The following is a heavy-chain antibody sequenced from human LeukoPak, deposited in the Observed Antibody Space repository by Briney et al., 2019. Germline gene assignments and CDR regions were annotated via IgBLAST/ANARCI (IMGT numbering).Heavy chain of an antibody. CDR1: GGTFSSYA. CDR3: ARGYSGGYSYGYKAFDI. CDR2: IIPIFGTA. D-gene: IGHD5-18*01. Sequence: SVKVSCKASGGTFSSYAISWVRQAPGQGLEWMGGIIPIFGTANYAQEFQGRVTITADESTSTAYMELSSLRSEDTAVYYCARGYSGGYSYGYKAFDIWGQGTMVTVSS. J-gene: IGHJ3*02. V-gene: IGHV1-69*13.